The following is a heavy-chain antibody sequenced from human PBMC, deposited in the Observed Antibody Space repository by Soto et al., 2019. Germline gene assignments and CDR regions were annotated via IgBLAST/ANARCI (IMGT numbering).Heavy chain of an antibody. J-gene: IGHJ6*02. CDR1: GYNFNDFY. D-gene: IGHD2-21*01. CDR3: ARDLRNYSLQHYYYYAMDV. Sequence: QVQLVQSAAEVKEPGASVRLSCKASGYNFNDFYIYWVRQAPGLGLVGMGWINPHGGGTSYEEKFRGRVTFTRDTSLSTAYMEVTRLASDDTAVYYCARDLRNYSLQHYYYYAMDVWGQGTTVTVSS. CDR2: INPHGGGT. V-gene: IGHV1-2*02.